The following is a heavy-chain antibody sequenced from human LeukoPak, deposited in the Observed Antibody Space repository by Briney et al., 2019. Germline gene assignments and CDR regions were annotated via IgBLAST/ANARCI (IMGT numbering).Heavy chain of an antibody. Sequence: SETLSLTCTVSGGSISSSNYYWDWIRQPPGKGLEWIGNVYFSGTTYSNPSLKARVTISVDTSKNEFSLTLTSVTAADTAVYYCARKLAYTSGQPFDYWGQGTLVTVSS. J-gene: IGHJ4*02. CDR1: GGSISSSNYY. V-gene: IGHV4-39*01. CDR3: ARKLAYTSGQPFDY. D-gene: IGHD6-25*01. CDR2: VYFSGTT.